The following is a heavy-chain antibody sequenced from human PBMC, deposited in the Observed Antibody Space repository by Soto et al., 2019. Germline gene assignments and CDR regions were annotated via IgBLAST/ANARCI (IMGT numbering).Heavy chain of an antibody. CDR2: IIAYNGNT. J-gene: IGHJ5*02. CDR1: GDSFTSYK. V-gene: IGHV1-18*01. Sequence: KFAGKSSGDSFTSYKVRRGGEAAGHGHVWMGWIIAYNGNTNYAQKLQGRVTMTTDTSTSTAYMELRSLRSDDTAVYYCARLIPIFAVVTTNWFDPWGQGTLVTVSS. D-gene: IGHD3-3*01. CDR3: ARLIPIFAVVTTNWFDP.